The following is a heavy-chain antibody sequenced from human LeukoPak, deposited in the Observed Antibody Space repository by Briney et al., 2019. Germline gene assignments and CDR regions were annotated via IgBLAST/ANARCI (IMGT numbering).Heavy chain of an antibody. D-gene: IGHD2-15*01. Sequence: PSETLSLTCTVSGGSISSSDYYWGWIRQPPGKGLVWIGSIYCGGSTYYNPSLKSRVTISVDTSMNQFSLKLSFVTTADTAVYYCARALGCCSGGSCTRGYNWFDPWGQGTLVTVPS. CDR2: IYCGGST. J-gene: IGHJ5*02. V-gene: IGHV4-39*01. CDR1: GGSISSSDYY. CDR3: ARALGCCSGGSCTRGYNWFDP.